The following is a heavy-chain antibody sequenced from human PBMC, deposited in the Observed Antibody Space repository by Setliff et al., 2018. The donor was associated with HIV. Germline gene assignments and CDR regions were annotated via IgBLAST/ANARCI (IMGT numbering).Heavy chain of an antibody. D-gene: IGHD1-26*01. J-gene: IGHJ6*03. CDR1: GCTFRNFA. CDR3: ASPSPDTGIVGDNYMGV. Sequence: SVKVSCKASGCTFRNFAISWVRQAPGQGLEWMGGTIPLLYLTDYAQKFQGRLTLTTDESTSTAYMELSGLRSDDTGVYYCASPSPDTGIVGDNYMGVWGKGTTVTVSS. CDR2: TIPLLYLT. V-gene: IGHV1-69*10.